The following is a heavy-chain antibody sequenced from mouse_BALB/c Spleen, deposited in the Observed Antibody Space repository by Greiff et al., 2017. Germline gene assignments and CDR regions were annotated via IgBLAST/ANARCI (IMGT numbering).Heavy chain of an antibody. Sequence: VQLVESGAELVRPGVSVKLSCKATGYTFSSYWIEWVKQRPGHGLEWIGEILPGSGSTNYNEKFKGKATFTADTSSNTAYMQLSSLTSEDSAVYYCARRGGNYGFAYWGQGTLVTVSA. CDR3: ARRGGNYGFAY. V-gene: IGHV1-9*01. CDR2: ILPGSGST. J-gene: IGHJ3*01. D-gene: IGHD2-1*01. CDR1: GYTFSSYW.